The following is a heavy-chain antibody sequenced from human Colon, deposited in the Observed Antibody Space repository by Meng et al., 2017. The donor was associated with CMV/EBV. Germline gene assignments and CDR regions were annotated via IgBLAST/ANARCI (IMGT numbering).Heavy chain of an antibody. V-gene: IGHV6-1*01. CDR1: GDSVSTYSAA. CDR2: AYYRSKWYL. D-gene: IGHD1-26*01. J-gene: IGHJ4*02. CDR3: ARAYASGYLDY. Sequence: SQTLSLTCDISGDSVSTYSAAWHWIRQSPSRGLEWLGRAYYRSKWYLDYAVSVKSRRISSPDTSKNQFSLQLSSVTPEDTAMYYCARAYASGYLDYWGQGTLVTVSS.